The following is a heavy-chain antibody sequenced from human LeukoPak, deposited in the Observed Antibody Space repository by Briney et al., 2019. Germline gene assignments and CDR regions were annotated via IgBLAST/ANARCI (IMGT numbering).Heavy chain of an antibody. J-gene: IGHJ4*02. CDR2: ISSSSSYI. Sequence: GRSLRLSCAASGFTFDDYAMHWVRQAPGKGLEWVSSISSSSSYIYYADSVKGRFTISRDNAKNSLYLQMNSLRAEDTAVYYCAREGGAVAAAGGNDYWGQGTLVTVSS. V-gene: IGHV3-21*01. CDR3: AREGGAVAAAGGNDY. CDR1: GFTFDDYA. D-gene: IGHD6-13*01.